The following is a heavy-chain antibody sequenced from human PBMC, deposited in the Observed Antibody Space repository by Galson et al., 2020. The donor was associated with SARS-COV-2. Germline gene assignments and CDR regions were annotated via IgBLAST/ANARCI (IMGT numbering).Heavy chain of an antibody. J-gene: IGHJ4*02. CDR2: IYASGST. CDR3: ARDRCYDYPFDY. Sequence: SETLSLTCTVSGGSISSFYWNWLRQPAGQELEWIGRIYASGSTNYNPSLKSRVTMSVDTSKKQFSLKLTSVTAADTAVYYCARDRCYDYPFDYWGQGTLVTVSS. CDR1: GGSISSFY. D-gene: IGHD5-12*01. V-gene: IGHV4-4*07.